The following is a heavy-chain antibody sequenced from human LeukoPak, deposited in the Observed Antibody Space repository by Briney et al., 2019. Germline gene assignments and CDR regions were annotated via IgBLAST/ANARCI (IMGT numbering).Heavy chain of an antibody. Sequence: SETLSLTCAVYGGSFSGYYWSWIRQPPGKGLEWIGEINHSGSTNYNPSLKSRVTISVDTSKNQFSLKLSSVTAADTAVYYCARDVDTASFDPWGQGTLVTVSS. CDR3: ARDVDTASFDP. CDR1: GGSFSGYY. D-gene: IGHD5-18*01. J-gene: IGHJ5*02. V-gene: IGHV4-34*01. CDR2: INHSGST.